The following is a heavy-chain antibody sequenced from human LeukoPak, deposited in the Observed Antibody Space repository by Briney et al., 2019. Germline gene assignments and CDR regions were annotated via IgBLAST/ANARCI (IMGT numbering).Heavy chain of an antibody. V-gene: IGHV1-18*01. CDR3: ARDHDSSGYYQSRFDY. D-gene: IGHD3-22*01. Sequence: GASVKVSCKAAGYSLNNYGIAWVRQAPGQGLEWMGWISVQNGNTESAQKFDGRVTMTTDTSTSTAYMELRSLGSDDTAVYYCARDHDSSGYYQSRFDYWGQGTLVTVSS. CDR1: GYSLNNYG. CDR2: ISVQNGNT. J-gene: IGHJ4*02.